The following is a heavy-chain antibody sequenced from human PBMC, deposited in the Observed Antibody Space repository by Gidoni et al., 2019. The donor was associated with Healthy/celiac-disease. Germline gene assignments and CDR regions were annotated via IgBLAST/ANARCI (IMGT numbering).Heavy chain of an antibody. Sequence: QLQLQESGPGLVKPSETLSLTCTVSGGSISSSSYYWGWIRQPPGKGLEWIGSIYYSGGTYYNPSLKSRVTISVDTSKNQFSLKLSSVTAADTAVYYCARLSQYYYYMDVWGKGTTVTVSS. CDR1: GGSISSSSYY. CDR2: IYYSGGT. J-gene: IGHJ6*03. CDR3: ARLSQYYYYMDV. V-gene: IGHV4-39*01.